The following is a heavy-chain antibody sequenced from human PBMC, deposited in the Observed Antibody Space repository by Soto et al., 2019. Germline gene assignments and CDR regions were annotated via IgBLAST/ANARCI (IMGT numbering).Heavy chain of an antibody. D-gene: IGHD1-26*01. CDR2: TYYIGNT. CDR1: GGSIDGYY. Sequence: QVQLQESGPGLVKPSETLSLTCTVSGGSIDGYYWTWIRQPPGKGLEWIGYTYYIGNTNYNASLKNRLTTXVXTXXNPSARRVSSVTSADAAVDYCAIVGLGRREDVFDMWGQGTMVTVSS. J-gene: IGHJ3*02. V-gene: IGHV4-59*01. CDR3: AIVGLGRREDVFDM.